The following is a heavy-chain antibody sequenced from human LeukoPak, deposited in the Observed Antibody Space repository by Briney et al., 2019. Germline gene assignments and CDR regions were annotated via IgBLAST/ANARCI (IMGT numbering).Heavy chain of an antibody. J-gene: IGHJ4*02. CDR2: IYYSGST. CDR3: ARYCSSTSCYLGYFDY. CDR1: GGSISSGDYY. D-gene: IGHD2-2*01. Sequence: SETLSLTCTVSGGSISSGDYYWSWIRQPPGKGLEWIGYIYYSGSTYYNPSLKSRVTISVDTSKNQFSLKPSSVTAADTAVYYCARYCSSTSCYLGYFDYWGQGTLVTVSS. V-gene: IGHV4-30-4*01.